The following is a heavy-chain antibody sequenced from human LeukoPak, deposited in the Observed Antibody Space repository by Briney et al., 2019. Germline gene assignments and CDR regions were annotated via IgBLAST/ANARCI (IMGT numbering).Heavy chain of an antibody. CDR3: AKDVTMVRGVIRGPFDY. CDR2: ISGSGGST. Sequence: PGVSLRLSCAASGFTFSSYAMSWVRQAPGKGLEWVSAISGSGGSTYYADSVKGRFTISRDNSKNTLYLQMNSLRAEDTAVYYCAKDVTMVRGVIRGPFDYWGQGTLVTVSS. J-gene: IGHJ4*02. CDR1: GFTFSSYA. D-gene: IGHD3-10*01. V-gene: IGHV3-23*01.